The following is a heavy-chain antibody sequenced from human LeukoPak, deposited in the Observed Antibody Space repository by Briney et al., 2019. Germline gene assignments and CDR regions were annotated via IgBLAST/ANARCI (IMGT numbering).Heavy chain of an antibody. CDR2: IYYSGST. J-gene: IGHJ4*02. CDR1: GGPISSFY. CDR3: ATIPLSSVSYLSLDY. Sequence: SETLSLTCTVSGGPISSFYWRWLRQPPGKGLEWIGYIYYSGSTNYNPSLKSRVTISVDTSKNQFSLKLSSVTAADAAVYDCATIPLSSVSYLSLDYWGQGTLVTVSS. V-gene: IGHV4-59*01. D-gene: IGHD1-26*01.